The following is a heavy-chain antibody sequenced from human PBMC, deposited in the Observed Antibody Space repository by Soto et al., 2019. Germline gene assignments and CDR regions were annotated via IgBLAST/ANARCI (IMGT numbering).Heavy chain of an antibody. J-gene: IGHJ4*02. V-gene: IGHV2-5*02. CDR3: AYRILRTVFGLVTTTAIYFDF. D-gene: IGHD3-3*01. CDR2: IYWDDDK. Sequence: QITLNESGPTVVKPAETLTLTCTFSGFSLTTSGVGVGWIRQSPEKAPEWLALIYWDDDKRYSASLKSRLTSTKDTSKNQVVLTMASVDPADTATYYCAYRILRTVFGLVTTTAIYFDFWGQGTPVVVSS. CDR1: GFSLTTSGVG.